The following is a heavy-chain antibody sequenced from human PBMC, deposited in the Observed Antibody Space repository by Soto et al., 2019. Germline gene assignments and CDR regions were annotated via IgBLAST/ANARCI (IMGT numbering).Heavy chain of an antibody. CDR2: IKSETDGGTT. CDR3: TSVVVVAALGDV. V-gene: IGHV3-15*01. D-gene: IGHD2-15*01. CDR1: GFNFRNAW. Sequence: PGGSLRLSCAASGFNFRNAWMSWVRQDPGKGLEWVGRIKSETDGGTTDYAAPVKGRFTISRDDSKNTLYLQMNSLKTEDTAVYYCTSVVVVAALGDVWGKGTTVTVSS. J-gene: IGHJ6*04.